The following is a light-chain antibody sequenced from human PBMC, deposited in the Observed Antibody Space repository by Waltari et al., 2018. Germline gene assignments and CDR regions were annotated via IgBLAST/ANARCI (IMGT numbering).Light chain of an antibody. Sequence: QTVVTQEPSFSVSPGGTVTLTCGLSSGSVSINSYASWYQQTPGQAPRTLIYTTDIRSSGVPDRFSGSILGNKAALTITGAQADDECDYYCMLYVGSGIWVFGGGTKLTVL. J-gene: IGLJ2*01. V-gene: IGLV8-61*01. CDR3: MLYVGSGIWV. CDR2: TTD. CDR1: SGSVSINSY.